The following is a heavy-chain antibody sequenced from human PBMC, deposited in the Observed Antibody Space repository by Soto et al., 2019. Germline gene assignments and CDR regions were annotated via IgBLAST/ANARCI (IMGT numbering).Heavy chain of an antibody. CDR3: ASYPSIVVVPAAPLDAFDI. D-gene: IGHD2-2*01. V-gene: IGHV5-10-1*01. CDR1: GYSFTSYW. CDR2: IDPSDSYT. Sequence: RKISCKGSGYSFTSYWISWVRQMPGKGLEWMGRIDPSDSYTNYSPSFQGHVTISADKSISTAYLQWSSLKASDTAMYYCASYPSIVVVPAAPLDAFDIWGQGTMVTVSS. J-gene: IGHJ3*02.